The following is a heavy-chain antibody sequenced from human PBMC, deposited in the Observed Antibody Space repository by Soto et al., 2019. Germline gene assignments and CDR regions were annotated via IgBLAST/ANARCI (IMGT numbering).Heavy chain of an antibody. Sequence: VSGPTLVNPTQTLTLTCTFSGFSLSTSGMCVTWIRQPPGKALEWLARIDWEDGKYYSPSLTTRLTTSKDTSKNQVVLTMTNMDPVDTAAYYCARIKSGFDSYFDYWGQGILVTVSS. J-gene: IGHJ4*02. CDR1: GFSLSTSGMC. CDR3: ARIKSGFDSYFDY. CDR2: IDWEDGK. D-gene: IGHD5-12*01. V-gene: IGHV2-70*11.